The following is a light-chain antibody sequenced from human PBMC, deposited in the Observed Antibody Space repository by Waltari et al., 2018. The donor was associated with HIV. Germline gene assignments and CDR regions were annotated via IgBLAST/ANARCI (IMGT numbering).Light chain of an antibody. CDR1: QSVLYSSNNNNY. Sequence: DIVMTQSPDSLAVSLGERATINCKSSQSVLYSSNNNNYLAWFQQKQGQPPKLLIYWASTRESRVPDRFSGSGSGTDFTLTISSLQAEDVAVYYCLQYYTIPRTFGQGTTVEIK. V-gene: IGKV4-1*01. CDR2: WAS. J-gene: IGKJ1*01. CDR3: LQYYTIPRT.